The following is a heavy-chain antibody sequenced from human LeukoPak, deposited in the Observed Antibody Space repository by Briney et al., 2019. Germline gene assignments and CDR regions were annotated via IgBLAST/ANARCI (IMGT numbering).Heavy chain of an antibody. Sequence: GGSLRLSCAASGFTVSSNYMSWVRQAPGKGLEWVSVIYSGGSTYYADSVKGRFTISRDNSKNTLYLQMNSLRAEDTAVYYCAKDRMYYYDSSGSSPYYFDYWGQGTLVTVSS. D-gene: IGHD3-22*01. CDR2: IYSGGST. CDR1: GFTVSSNY. CDR3: AKDRMYYYDSSGSSPYYFDY. J-gene: IGHJ4*02. V-gene: IGHV3-66*01.